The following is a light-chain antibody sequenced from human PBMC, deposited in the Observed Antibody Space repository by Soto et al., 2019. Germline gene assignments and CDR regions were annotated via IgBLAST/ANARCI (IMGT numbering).Light chain of an antibody. CDR1: QSITDW. Sequence: DIQMTQSPSTLSASVGDRVTNTCRASQSITDWLAWYQQKPGKAPKFLIYKASNLEGGVPSRFSSSGSGTEFTLTISSVQPDDFATYYCQYWDDYSWTFGQGTKVEIK. J-gene: IGKJ1*01. CDR3: QYWDDYSWT. V-gene: IGKV1-5*03. CDR2: KAS.